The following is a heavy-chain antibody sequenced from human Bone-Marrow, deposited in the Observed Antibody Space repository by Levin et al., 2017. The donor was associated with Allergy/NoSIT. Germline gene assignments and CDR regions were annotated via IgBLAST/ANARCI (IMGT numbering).Heavy chain of an antibody. CDR2: INSDGTTT. J-gene: IGHJ4*02. CDR3: ARREGGCSGGTCYFDH. Sequence: GESLKISCAASGFTFRSYWMHWVRQAPGKGHVWVGRINSDGTTTNYADSVKGRFTISRDNAKNTLYLQMNSLRDEDTAVYFCARREGGCSGGTCYFDHWGPGTLVTVSS. V-gene: IGHV3-74*01. D-gene: IGHD2-15*01. CDR1: GFTFRSYW.